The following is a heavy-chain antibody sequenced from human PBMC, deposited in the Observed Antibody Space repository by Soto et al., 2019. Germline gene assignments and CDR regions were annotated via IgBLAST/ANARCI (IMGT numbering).Heavy chain of an antibody. V-gene: IGHV3-33*01. Sequence: QVQLVESGGGVVQPGTSLRLSCATSGVTFSRYAMHWVRQAPGKGLEWVAILWSDGSNVHYGDSVKGRFTISRDNSKNTLYLPMNDLRVEDTAVYSCVRDFIDYGESGGFDQWGQGTLVTVSS. D-gene: IGHD4-17*01. CDR1: GVTFSRYA. CDR2: LWSDGSNV. CDR3: VRDFIDYGESGGFDQ. J-gene: IGHJ4*02.